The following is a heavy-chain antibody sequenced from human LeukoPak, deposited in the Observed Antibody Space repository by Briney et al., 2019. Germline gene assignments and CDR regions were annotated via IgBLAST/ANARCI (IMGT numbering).Heavy chain of an antibody. CDR1: GYTITNNC. J-gene: IGHJ5*02. V-gene: IGHV1-46*01. D-gene: IGHD5-24*01. CDR2: INPSGTGT. Sequence: ASVKVSCKASGYTITNNCMHWVRQAPGQGLEWMGVINPSGTGTSYAQKFQGRVTMTRDTSTSTLYMELSSLRSEDTAFYYCATDHSMADTAWWFDPWGQGTLVTVSS. CDR3: ATDHSMADTAWWFDP.